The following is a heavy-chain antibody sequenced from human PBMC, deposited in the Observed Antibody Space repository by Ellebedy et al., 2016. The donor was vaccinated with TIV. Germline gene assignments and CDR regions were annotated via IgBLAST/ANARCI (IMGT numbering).Heavy chain of an antibody. V-gene: IGHV3-23*01. CDR3: AKRANGDYGAFDI. J-gene: IGHJ3*02. D-gene: IGHD4-17*01. CDR1: GFTFSNYA. CDR2: VSGSGGST. Sequence: GGSLRLXCAASGFTFSNYAMGWVRQAPGKGLEWVSAVSGSGGSTYYADSVKGRFTISRDNSKNTMYLQMNSLRAEDTAVYYCAKRANGDYGAFDIWGQGTMVIVSS.